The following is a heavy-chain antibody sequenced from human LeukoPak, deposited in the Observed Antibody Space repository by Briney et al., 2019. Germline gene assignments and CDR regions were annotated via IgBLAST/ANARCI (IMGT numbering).Heavy chain of an antibody. D-gene: IGHD2-2*01. J-gene: IGHJ4*02. CDR2: IYYSGST. V-gene: IGHV4-31*11. CDR1: GGSISSGGYY. Sequence: SETLSLTCAVSGGSISSGGYYWSWIRQHPGKGLEWIGYIYYSGSTYYNPSLKSRVTISVDTSKNQFSLKLSSVTAADTAVYYCARDDRGASYDYWGQGTLVTVSS. CDR3: ARDDRGASYDY.